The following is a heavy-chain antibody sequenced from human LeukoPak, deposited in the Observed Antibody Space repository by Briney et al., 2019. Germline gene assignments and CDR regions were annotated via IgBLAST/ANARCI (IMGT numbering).Heavy chain of an antibody. CDR1: GYTFTGYY. D-gene: IGHD6-13*01. J-gene: IGHJ5*02. V-gene: IGHV1-2*02. CDR2: INPNTGGT. CDR3: ARGYSTSTYNWFDP. Sequence: ASVKVSCKASGYTFTGYYMHWVRQAPGQGLEGMGWINPNTGGTNYSQKFQSRVTMTRDTSISTAYMELSRLRSDDKAVYYCARGYSTSTYNWFDPWGQGTLVTVSS.